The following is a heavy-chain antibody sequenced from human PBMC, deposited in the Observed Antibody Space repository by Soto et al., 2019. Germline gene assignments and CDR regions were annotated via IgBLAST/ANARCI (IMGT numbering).Heavy chain of an antibody. CDR3: ARATPSIGYCISTSCYDYYGMDV. D-gene: IGHD2-2*01. V-gene: IGHV1-8*01. CDR1: GYTFTSYD. J-gene: IGHJ6*02. Sequence: ASVKVSCKASGYTFTSYDINWVRQATGQGLEWMGWMNPNSGNTGYAQKFQGRVTMTRNTSISTAYMELSSLRSEDTAVYYCARATPSIGYCISTSCYDYYGMDVWGQGTTVTVSS. CDR2: MNPNSGNT.